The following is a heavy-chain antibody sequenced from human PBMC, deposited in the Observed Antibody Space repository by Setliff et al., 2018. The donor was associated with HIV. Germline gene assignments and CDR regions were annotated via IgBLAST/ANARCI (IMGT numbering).Heavy chain of an antibody. J-gene: IGHJ6*03. D-gene: IGHD3-3*01. CDR1: GGSISSSSYY. V-gene: IGHV4-39*07. Sequence: SETLSLTCTVSGGSISSSSYYWGWIRQPPGKGLEWIGSMYYSESTYYNPSLKSRVTISVDTSKNQSSLKLSSVTAADTAFYYCARGFSGDYIFTGYRDVWGKGNTVTVSS. CDR3: ARGFSGDYIFTGYRDV. CDR2: MYYSEST.